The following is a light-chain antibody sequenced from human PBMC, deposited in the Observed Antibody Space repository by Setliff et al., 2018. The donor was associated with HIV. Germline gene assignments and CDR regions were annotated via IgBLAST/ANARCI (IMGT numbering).Light chain of an antibody. Sequence: QSALTQPRSVSGSPGQSVTISCTGSSSDVGAYNYVSWYQQHPGKAPKLMIYDVTKRPSGVPDRFSGSKSGNTASLTISGLQAEDEADYYCCSYAGRYTYIFGTGTKVTVL. V-gene: IGLV2-11*01. J-gene: IGLJ1*01. CDR1: SSDVGAYNY. CDR3: CSYAGRYTYI. CDR2: DVT.